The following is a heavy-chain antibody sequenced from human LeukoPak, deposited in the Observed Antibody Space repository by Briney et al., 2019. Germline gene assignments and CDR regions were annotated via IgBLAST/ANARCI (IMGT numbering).Heavy chain of an antibody. V-gene: IGHV4-34*01. CDR3: ARGTVAAAGTNTYYFYGMDV. Sequence: SETLSLTCAVYVESFSGYDWSWIRKPPWKGLEWIGEINHSGSTNYNPSLKSRVTISVDTSKNQFSLKLSSVTAADTAVYYCARGTVAAAGTNTYYFYGMDVWGQGTTVTVSS. CDR2: INHSGST. CDR1: VESFSGYD. J-gene: IGHJ6*02. D-gene: IGHD6-13*01.